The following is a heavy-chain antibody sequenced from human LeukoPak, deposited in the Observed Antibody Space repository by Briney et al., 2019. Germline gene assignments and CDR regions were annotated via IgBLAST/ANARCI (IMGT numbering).Heavy chain of an antibody. D-gene: IGHD2-15*01. V-gene: IGHV5-51*01. Sequence: EPLKIPFKGSGYSFTSYWIGWVRQMPGKGPEGMGIIYPGDSDTRYSPYFQGQVTIPSDKSIRTAYLQWSSLKASDTAMYYCARGLRIFPDVWGEGTTVTVSS. CDR3: ARGLRIFPDV. CDR2: IYPGDSDT. CDR1: GYSFTSYW. J-gene: IGHJ6*04.